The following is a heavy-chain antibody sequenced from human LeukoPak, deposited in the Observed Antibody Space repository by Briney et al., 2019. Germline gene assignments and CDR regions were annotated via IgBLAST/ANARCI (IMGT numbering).Heavy chain of an antibody. CDR2: INPNSGGT. Sequence: ASVKFSCKASGYTFTGYYMHWVRQAPGQGLEWMGWINPNSGGTNYVQKLQGRVTMTRDTSISTAYMELSRLRSDDTAVYYCARVYSGNWFDPWGQGTLVTVSS. J-gene: IGHJ5*02. V-gene: IGHV1-2*02. D-gene: IGHD6-13*01. CDR1: GYTFTGYY. CDR3: ARVYSGNWFDP.